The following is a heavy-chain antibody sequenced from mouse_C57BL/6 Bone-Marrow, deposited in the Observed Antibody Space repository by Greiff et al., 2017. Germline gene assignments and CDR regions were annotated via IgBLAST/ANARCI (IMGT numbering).Heavy chain of an antibody. CDR1: GYTFTSYW. V-gene: IGHV1-72*01. D-gene: IGHD1-1*01. J-gene: IGHJ1*03. CDR3: ARWETTGYFDV. CDR2: IDPKSGGT. Sequence: VQLQQPGAELVKPGASVKLSCKASGYTFTSYWMHWVKQRPGRGLEWIGRIDPKSGGTKYNEKFKSKATLTVDKPSSTAYMQLSSLTSEDSAVYYCARWETTGYFDVWGTGTTVTVSS.